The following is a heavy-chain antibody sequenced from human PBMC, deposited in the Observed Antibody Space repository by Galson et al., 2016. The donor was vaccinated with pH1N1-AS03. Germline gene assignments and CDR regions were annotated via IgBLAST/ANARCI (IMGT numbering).Heavy chain of an antibody. Sequence: SVKVSCKASGGTFNSYAISWVRQAPGQGLEWMGGFMPMIGITNYAQKFQGRVTITADKSTSTVYMDLSSLTSEDTAVYYCARAREEEYNYGKLDYWGQGTLVTVSS. D-gene: IGHD5-24*01. CDR3: ARAREEEYNYGKLDY. CDR1: GGTFNSYA. CDR2: FMPMIGIT. V-gene: IGHV1-69*10. J-gene: IGHJ4*02.